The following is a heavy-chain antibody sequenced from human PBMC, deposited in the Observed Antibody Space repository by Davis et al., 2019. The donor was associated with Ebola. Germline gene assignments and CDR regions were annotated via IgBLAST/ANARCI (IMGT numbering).Heavy chain of an antibody. Sequence: PGGSLRLSCAASGFTFSSYAMHWVRQAPGKGLEWVAVISYDGSNKYYADSVKGRFTISRDNSKNTLYLQMNSLRAEDTAVYYCARDYEWLVLDYWGQGTLVTVSS. CDR2: ISYDGSNK. J-gene: IGHJ4*02. CDR1: GFTFSSYA. D-gene: IGHD6-19*01. V-gene: IGHV3-30-3*01. CDR3: ARDYEWLVLDY.